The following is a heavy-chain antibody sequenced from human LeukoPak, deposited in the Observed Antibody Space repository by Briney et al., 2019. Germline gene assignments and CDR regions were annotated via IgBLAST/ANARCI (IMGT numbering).Heavy chain of an antibody. CDR3: AGSSRTHYYYYYMDV. V-gene: IGHV4-61*02. Sequence: SQTLSLTCTVSGGSISSGSYYWSWIRQPAGKGLEWIGRIYTSGSTNYNPSLKSRVTISVDTSKNQFSLKLSSVTAADTAVYYCAGSSRTHYYYYYMDVWGKGTTVTVSS. J-gene: IGHJ6*03. D-gene: IGHD6-13*01. CDR1: GGSISSGSYY. CDR2: IYTSGST.